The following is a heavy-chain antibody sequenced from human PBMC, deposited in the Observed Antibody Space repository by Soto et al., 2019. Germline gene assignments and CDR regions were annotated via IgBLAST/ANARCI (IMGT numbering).Heavy chain of an antibody. CDR3: ARDHNSYGYTPVDY. V-gene: IGHV3-74*01. D-gene: IGHD5-18*01. Sequence: GGSLRLSCAASGFTFSSYWMHWVRQAPGKGLVWVSRINSDGSSTSYADSVKGRFTISRDNAKNTLYLQMDSLRAEDTAVYYCARDHNSYGYTPVDYWGQGTLVTVSS. J-gene: IGHJ4*02. CDR2: INSDGSST. CDR1: GFTFSSYW.